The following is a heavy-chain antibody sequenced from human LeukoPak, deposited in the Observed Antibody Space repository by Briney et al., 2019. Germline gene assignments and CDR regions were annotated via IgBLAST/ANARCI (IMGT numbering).Heavy chain of an antibody. Sequence: SVKVSCKASGGTFISYAISWVRQAPGQGLEWMGGIIPIFGTANYAQKFQGRVTITADESTSTAYMELSSLRSEDTAVYYCARNNIVVVPAANDYYYYYGMDVWGQGTTVTVSS. J-gene: IGHJ6*02. CDR1: GGTFISYA. CDR3: ARNNIVVVPAANDYYYYYGMDV. CDR2: IIPIFGTA. D-gene: IGHD2-2*01. V-gene: IGHV1-69*13.